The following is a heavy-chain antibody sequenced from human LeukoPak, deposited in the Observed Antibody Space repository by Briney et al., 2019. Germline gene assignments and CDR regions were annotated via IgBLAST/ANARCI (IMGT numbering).Heavy chain of an antibody. CDR3: ATRGYSYGYNYYGMDV. Sequence: SVKVSCKAYGGTFSSYAISWVRQAPGQGLEWMGGIIPIFGTANYAQKFQGRVTITADESTSTAYMELSSLRSEDTAVYYCATRGYSYGYNYYGMDVWGQGTTVTVSS. CDR1: GGTFSSYA. V-gene: IGHV1-69*13. D-gene: IGHD5-18*01. J-gene: IGHJ6*02. CDR2: IIPIFGTA.